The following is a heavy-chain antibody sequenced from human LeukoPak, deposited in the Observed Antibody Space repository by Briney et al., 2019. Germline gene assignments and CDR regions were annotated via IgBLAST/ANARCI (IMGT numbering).Heavy chain of an antibody. CDR1: GFIFSCYW. D-gene: IGHD3-16*01. CDR3: ASGPVGLSALDA. V-gene: IGHV3-74*01. J-gene: IGHJ5*02. CDR2: VNNAGRET. Sequence: GGSLRLSCAASGFIFSCYWMHWVRHAPGKGLVWVSRVNNAGRETVYPDSVKGRFTNSRDNTKKTLYLQMNSLRVEDTAIYYCASGPVGLSALDAWGQGILVTVAP.